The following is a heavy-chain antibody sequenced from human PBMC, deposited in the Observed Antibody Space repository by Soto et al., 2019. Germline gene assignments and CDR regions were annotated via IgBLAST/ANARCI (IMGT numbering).Heavy chain of an antibody. Sequence: QVQLQESGPGLVKPSETLSLTCSVSGGSISNHYWSWIRQPPGKGLEWTGYIYYNGNTNYNPSLKSRVTMSVDTSRNQISLKLTTVTAADTAVYYCTRANWYSEYWGQGTLVTGSS. CDR1: GGSISNHY. J-gene: IGHJ4*02. D-gene: IGHD7-27*01. V-gene: IGHV4-59*11. CDR2: IYYNGNT. CDR3: TRANWYSEY.